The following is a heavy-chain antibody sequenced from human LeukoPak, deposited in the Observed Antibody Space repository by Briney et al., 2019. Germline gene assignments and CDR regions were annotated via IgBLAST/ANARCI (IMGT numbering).Heavy chain of an antibody. V-gene: IGHV3-23*01. CDR2: ISDSGGST. Sequence: GGSLRLSCAASGFTFSSYWMSWVRQAPGKGLEWVSAISDSGGSTYYADSVKGRFTISRDNSKNTLYLQMNSLRAEDTAVYYCATYCTSTSCYPKDDYWGQGTLVTVSS. CDR1: GFTFSSYW. J-gene: IGHJ4*02. D-gene: IGHD2-2*01. CDR3: ATYCTSTSCYPKDDY.